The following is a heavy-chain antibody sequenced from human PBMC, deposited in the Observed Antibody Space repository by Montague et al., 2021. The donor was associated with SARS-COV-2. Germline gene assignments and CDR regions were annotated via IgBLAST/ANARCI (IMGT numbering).Heavy chain of an antibody. V-gene: IGHV4-34*01. CDR2: IHHSGGT. J-gene: IGHJ5*02. CDR1: GGSFSNYY. D-gene: IGHD2-2*01. Sequence: SETLSLTCAVYGGSFSNYYWSWIRQPPGAGLQWIGEIHHSGGTNYNPSLKSRVTISVDTSKNQLYLKLSSVTAADTAVYYCTSGRAISTLFVPHQRWFDPWGQGTLVTVSS. CDR3: TSGRAISTLFVPHQRWFDP.